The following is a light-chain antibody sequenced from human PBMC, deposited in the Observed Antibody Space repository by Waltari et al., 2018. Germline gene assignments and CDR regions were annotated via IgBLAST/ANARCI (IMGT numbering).Light chain of an antibody. CDR2: GKN. CDR1: SLRSYY. J-gene: IGLJ1*01. V-gene: IGLV3-19*01. CDR3: NSRDSGDV. Sequence: SSELTQDPAVSVALGQTVRITCQGDSLRSYYASWYQQKPRQAPVLVIYGKNNRPSGIPDRFSGSSSGNTASLTITGAQAEDEADYYCNSRDSGDVFGTGTKVTVL.